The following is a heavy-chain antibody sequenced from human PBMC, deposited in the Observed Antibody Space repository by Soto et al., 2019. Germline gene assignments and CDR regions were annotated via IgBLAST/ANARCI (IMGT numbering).Heavy chain of an antibody. V-gene: IGHV4-34*01. CDR3: ARDKITGLFDY. J-gene: IGHJ4*02. Sequence: QVQLQQWGAGLLKPSETLSLTCAVYGGSFSGYYWTWIRQPPGTGLEWIGEINHSGSTNYNPSLKSRVPISVDTSKNQFSLKLTSVTAEDTAVYYCARDKITGLFDYWGQGPLVTVSS. CDR1: GGSFSGYY. D-gene: IGHD2-8*02. CDR2: INHSGST.